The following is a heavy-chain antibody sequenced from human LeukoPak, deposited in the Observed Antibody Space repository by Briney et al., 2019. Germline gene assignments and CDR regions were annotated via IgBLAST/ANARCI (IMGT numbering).Heavy chain of an antibody. J-gene: IGHJ4*02. CDR2: ISHTGST. Sequence: SSETVSLTCAVYGGSFSGYFWSWIRQPPGKGLEWIGEISHTGSTNCNPSLKSRVTISVDTSKNQFSLKVTSVTAADTAVYYCARGLTGPRLGDWGQGTLVTVSS. CDR1: GGSFSGYF. V-gene: IGHV4-34*01. D-gene: IGHD3-16*01. CDR3: ARGLTGPRLGD.